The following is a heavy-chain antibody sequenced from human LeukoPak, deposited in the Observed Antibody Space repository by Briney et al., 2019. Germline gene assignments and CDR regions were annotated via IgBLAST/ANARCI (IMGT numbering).Heavy chain of an antibody. CDR2: IWYDGRNK. CDR3: ARDPYGGSCGYFDY. J-gene: IGHJ4*02. V-gene: IGHV3-33*01. Sequence: GGSLRLSCAASGFTFSNYGMHWVRQAPGKGLEWVAVIWYDGRNKYYADSVKGPFTISRDNSKNTLYLQMNNLRVEDTAVYYCARDPYGGSCGYFDYWGQGTLVTVSS. CDR1: GFTFSNYG. D-gene: IGHD3-22*01.